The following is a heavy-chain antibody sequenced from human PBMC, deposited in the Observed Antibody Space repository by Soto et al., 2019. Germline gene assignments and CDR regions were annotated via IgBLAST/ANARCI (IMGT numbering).Heavy chain of an antibody. CDR1: VYTFTTYG. V-gene: IGHV1-18*01. J-gene: IGHJ5*02. CDR2: ISAYNGNT. Sequence: ASVRVSFKASVYTFTTYGISWVRQAPGQGLEWMGWISAYNGNTNYAQKLQGRVTMTTDTSTSTAYMELRSLRSDDTAMYYCARDSSGWYEDPWGQGTLVTVSS. D-gene: IGHD6-19*01. CDR3: ARDSSGWYEDP.